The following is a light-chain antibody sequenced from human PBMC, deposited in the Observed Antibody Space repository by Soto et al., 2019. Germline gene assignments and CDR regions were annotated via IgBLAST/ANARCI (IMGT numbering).Light chain of an antibody. J-gene: IGLJ3*02. CDR2: QNR. Sequence: SYELTQPPSVSVSPGQTASITCSGDKLGNKYASWYQQRPGQSPVVVIYQNRKRPSGIPERFSGSNSGNTATLTISGTQAMDEAYYYCQAWDSTTAVFGGGTKLTVL. CDR1: KLGNKY. V-gene: IGLV3-1*01. CDR3: QAWDSTTAV.